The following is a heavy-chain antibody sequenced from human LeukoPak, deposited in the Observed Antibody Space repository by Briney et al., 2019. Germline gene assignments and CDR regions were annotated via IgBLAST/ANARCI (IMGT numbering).Heavy chain of an antibody. CDR2: INHSGST. Sequence: SETLSLTCAVYGGSFSGYYWCWIRQPPGKGLQWIGEINHSGSTNYNPSLKSRVIISVDTSKNQFSLKLSSVTAADTAVYYCARWIGDYGGKGSNYYYYYYMDVWGKGTTVTVSS. D-gene: IGHD4-23*01. V-gene: IGHV4-34*01. CDR1: GGSFSGYY. J-gene: IGHJ6*03. CDR3: ARWIGDYGGKGSNYYYYYYMDV.